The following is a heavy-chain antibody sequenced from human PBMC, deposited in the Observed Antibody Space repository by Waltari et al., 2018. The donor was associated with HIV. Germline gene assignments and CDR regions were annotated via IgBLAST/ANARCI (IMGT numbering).Heavy chain of an antibody. CDR2: VSHTGTDT. CDR3: ARESSVWDF. Sequence: QVQVVESGGGMVKPGGSLRLSCGYPGFTFSDYFMSWIRQTPRKGLELLAYVSHTGTDTFYADSLRGRFAVSRDNSRNSLYLDLNKLTTEDSGIYYCARESSVWDFWGQGILVTVSS. CDR1: GFTFSDYF. V-gene: IGHV3-11*01. J-gene: IGHJ4*02. D-gene: IGHD6-19*01.